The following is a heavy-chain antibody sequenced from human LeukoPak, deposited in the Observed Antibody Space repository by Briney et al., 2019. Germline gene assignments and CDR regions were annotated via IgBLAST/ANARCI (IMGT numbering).Heavy chain of an antibody. D-gene: IGHD3-10*01. J-gene: IGHJ5*02. V-gene: IGHV4-39*01. CDR3: ARHTHYGSGASNWFDP. CDR1: GDSISSNNFY. Sequence: SETLSLTCTVSGDSISSNNFYWDWIRQPPGKGLEWIGSVYYSGSTYYNPSLKSRVTISVDTSKNQFSLKTRSVTAADTAVYYCARHTHYGSGASNWFDPWGQGTLVTVSS. CDR2: VYYSGST.